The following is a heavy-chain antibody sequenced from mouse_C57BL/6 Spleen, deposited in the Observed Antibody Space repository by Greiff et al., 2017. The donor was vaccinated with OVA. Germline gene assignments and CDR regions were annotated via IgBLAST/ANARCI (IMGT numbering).Heavy chain of an antibody. CDR3: ARDNLGAY. D-gene: IGHD4-1*01. CDR1: GFTFSSYS. V-gene: IGHV5-4*01. Sequence: EVKLVESGGGLVKPGGSLKLSCAASGFTFSSYSMTWVRQTPEKRLEWIATISDGGSYTYYPDNVKGRYTISRDNANHNLYLQMSHLQSEDTAMYYCARDNLGAYWGQGTLVTVSA. J-gene: IGHJ3*01. CDR2: ISDGGSYT.